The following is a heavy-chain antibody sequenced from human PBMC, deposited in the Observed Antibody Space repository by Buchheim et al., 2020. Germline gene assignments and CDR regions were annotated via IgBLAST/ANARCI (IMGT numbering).Heavy chain of an antibody. CDR1: GFTFSDYY. CDR2: ISSSGDTI. D-gene: IGHD3-22*01. CDR3: ARDVKSTYYYDSCGYDY. V-gene: IGHV3-11*01. Sequence: QVQLVESGGGLVKPGGSLRLSCAASGFTFSDYYISWIRQAPGKGLEWLSYISSSGDTIYYGDSVKGRFTIPRDNAKNSLYLQMNSLRAEDTAVYYCARDVKSTYYYDSCGYDYWGQGAL. J-gene: IGHJ4*02.